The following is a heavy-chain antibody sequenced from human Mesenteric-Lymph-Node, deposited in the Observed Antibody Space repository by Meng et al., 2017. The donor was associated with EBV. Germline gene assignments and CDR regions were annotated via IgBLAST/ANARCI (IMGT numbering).Heavy chain of an antibody. CDR2: ISYDGSNK. Sequence: QVRLVEAGGGVVQPGRSLRLSCAASGFTFSSYGMHWVRQAPGKGLEWVAVISYDGSNKYYADSVKGRFTISRDNSKNTLYLQMNSLRAEDTAVYYCAKDYYRFDYWSQGTLVTVSS. CDR3: AKDYYRFDY. CDR1: GFTFSSYG. D-gene: IGHD3-10*01. V-gene: IGHV3-30*18. J-gene: IGHJ4*02.